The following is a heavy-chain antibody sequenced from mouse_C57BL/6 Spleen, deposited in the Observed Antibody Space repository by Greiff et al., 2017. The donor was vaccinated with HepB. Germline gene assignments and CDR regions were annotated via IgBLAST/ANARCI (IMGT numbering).Heavy chain of an antibody. J-gene: IGHJ4*01. D-gene: IGHD2-1*01. V-gene: IGHV1-78*01. Sequence: VQLQQSDAELVKPGASVKISCKVSGYTFTDYTIHWMKQRPEQGLVWIGYIYPRNGSTKYNEKFNGKATLTADKSSSTAYMQLNSLTSEDSAVYVCARGRNYSAMDYWGQGTSVTVSS. CDR1: GYTFTDYT. CDR3: ARGRNYSAMDY. CDR2: IYPRNGST.